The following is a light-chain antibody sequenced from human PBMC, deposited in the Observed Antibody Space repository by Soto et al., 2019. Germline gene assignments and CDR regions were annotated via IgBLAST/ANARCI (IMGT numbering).Light chain of an antibody. V-gene: IGLV2-14*03. J-gene: IGLJ1*01. CDR1: SSDIGAYDY. CDR3: SSYTTGSTLPFV. CDR2: EVT. Sequence: QSVLTRPASLSGSPGQSITISCTGTSSDIGAYDYVSWYQQHPGEAPKLMIYEVTSRPSGVSNRFSGPKSGNTASLTISGLQAEDEADYFCSSYTTGSTLPFVFGGGTKVTV.